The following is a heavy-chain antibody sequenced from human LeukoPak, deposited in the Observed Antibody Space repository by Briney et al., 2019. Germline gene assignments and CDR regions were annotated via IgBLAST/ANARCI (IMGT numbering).Heavy chain of an antibody. D-gene: IGHD3-9*01. CDR1: GFTFSSYG. CDR3: AKDYYDILTGYEVMDV. CDR2: ISYDGSNK. V-gene: IGHV3-30*18. J-gene: IGHJ6*02. Sequence: GRSLRLSCAASGFTFSSYGMHWVRQAPGKGLEWVAVISYDGSNKYYADSVKGRFTISRDNSKNTLYLQMNSLRAEDTAVYYCAKDYYDILTGYEVMDVWGQGTTVTVSS.